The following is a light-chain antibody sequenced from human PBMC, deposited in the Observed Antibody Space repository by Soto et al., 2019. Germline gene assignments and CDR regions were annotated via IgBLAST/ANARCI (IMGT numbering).Light chain of an antibody. J-gene: IGLJ1*01. CDR2: SNI. V-gene: IGLV1-44*01. Sequence: QSVLTQPPSASGTPGQRVTISCSGTTSNIGSNPVNWYQQLPGTAPKLLIYSNIQRPSGVPDRLSGSKSGTSASLSIRGLQSEDEADYYCAAWDDSLNVYVFGTGTKVTVL. CDR1: TSNIGSNP. CDR3: AAWDDSLNVYV.